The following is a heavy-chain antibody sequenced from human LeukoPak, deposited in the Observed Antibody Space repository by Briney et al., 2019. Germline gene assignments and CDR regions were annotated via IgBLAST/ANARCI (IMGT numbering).Heavy chain of an antibody. CDR1: GYTFTSYG. J-gene: IGHJ4*02. CDR3: ARESPVGATTEIDY. CDR2: ISAHNGNT. V-gene: IGHV1-18*01. D-gene: IGHD1-26*01. Sequence: ASVKVSCKASGYTFTSYGISWVRQAPGQGLEWMGWISAHNGNTNYAQKLQGRVTMTTDTSTSTAYMELRSLRSDDTAVYYCARESPVGATTEIDYWGQGTLVTVSS.